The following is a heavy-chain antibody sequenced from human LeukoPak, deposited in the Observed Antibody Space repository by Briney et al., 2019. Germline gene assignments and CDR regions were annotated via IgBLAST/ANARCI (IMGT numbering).Heavy chain of an antibody. CDR1: GYTFTSYG. CDR3: ARVVVVGAPKGDNFGY. D-gene: IGHD1-26*01. CDR2: ISAYNGNT. J-gene: IGHJ4*02. Sequence: ASVKVSCKASGYTFTSYGISWVRQAPGQGLVWMGWISAYNGNTNYAQKLQGRVTMTTDTSTSTAYMELRSLRSDDTAVYYCARVVVVGAPKGDNFGYWGQGTLVTVSS. V-gene: IGHV1-18*01.